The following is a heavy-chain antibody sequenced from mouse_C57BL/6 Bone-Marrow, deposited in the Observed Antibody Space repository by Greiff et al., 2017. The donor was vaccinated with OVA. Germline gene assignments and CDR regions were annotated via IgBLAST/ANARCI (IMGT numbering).Heavy chain of an antibody. CDR2: ITPSSGYT. V-gene: IGHV1-4*01. D-gene: IGHD1-1*01. CDR1: GYTFTSYT. CDR3: ARPGYYGSSYQAWFAY. J-gene: IGHJ3*01. Sequence: QVQLQQSGAELARPGASVKMSCKASGYTFTSYTMHWVKQRPGQGLEWIGYITPSSGYTKSNQKFKDQATLTADKSSSTAYMQLSSLTSEDSAVYYCARPGYYGSSYQAWFAYWGQGTLVTVSA.